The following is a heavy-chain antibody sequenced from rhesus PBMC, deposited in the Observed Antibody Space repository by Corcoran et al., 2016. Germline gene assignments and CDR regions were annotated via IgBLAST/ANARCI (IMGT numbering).Heavy chain of an antibody. D-gene: IGHD4-17*01. CDR2: IYGNSAST. CDR1: GGSISGYYY. V-gene: IGHV4-73*01. J-gene: IGHJ4*01. Sequence: QVQLQQWGEGLVKPSETLSLTCAVYGGSISGYYYWSWIRQPPGKGLEWIGYIYGNSASTNYNPSLNNRVTISKDTSKNQFSLKLSSVTAADTAVYYCAKDNYGYDYWGQGVLVTVSS. CDR3: AKDNYGYDY.